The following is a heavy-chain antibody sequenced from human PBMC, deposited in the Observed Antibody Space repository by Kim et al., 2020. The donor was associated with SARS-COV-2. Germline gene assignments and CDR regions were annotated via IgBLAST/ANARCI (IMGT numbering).Heavy chain of an antibody. V-gene: IGHV3-33*01. Sequence: GGSLRLSCAASGFTFSSYGMHWVRQAPGKGLEWVAVIWYDGSNKYYADSVKGRFTISRDNSKNTLYLQMNSLRAEDTAVYYCASSTEGYYDSSGYQDDAFYIWGQGTMVTVSS. CDR3: ASSTEGYYDSSGYQDDAFYI. CDR2: IWYDGSNK. J-gene: IGHJ3*02. D-gene: IGHD3-22*01. CDR1: GFTFSSYG.